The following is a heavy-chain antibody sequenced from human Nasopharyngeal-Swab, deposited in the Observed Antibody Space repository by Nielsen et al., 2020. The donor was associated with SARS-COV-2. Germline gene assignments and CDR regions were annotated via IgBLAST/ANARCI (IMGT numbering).Heavy chain of an antibody. J-gene: IGHJ6*03. Sequence: GESLKISCAASGFTFSNYWMHWVRQAPGKGLVWVSRINNDGSSTTDADSVKGRFTISRDNAKNTLYLQMNSLRAEDTAVYYCAKPHCSSTSCYKTYYYYMDVWGKGTTVTVSS. CDR2: INNDGSST. V-gene: IGHV3-74*03. D-gene: IGHD2-2*02. CDR3: AKPHCSSTSCYKTYYYYMDV. CDR1: GFTFSNYW.